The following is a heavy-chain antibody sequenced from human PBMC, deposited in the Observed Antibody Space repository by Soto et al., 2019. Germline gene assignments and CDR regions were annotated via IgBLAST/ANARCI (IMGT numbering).Heavy chain of an antibody. Sequence: SETLSLTCSVSGDSLKNHSWAWIRHSPGKGLEWIGNIYDSGSTNYSPALKSRVSMSVDTSKNLFDLKMNSVTAAATAVYYCAIASSVPVDYCDFWGQGTVVSVSS. V-gene: IGHV4-59*11. CDR3: AIASSVPVDYCDF. CDR1: GDSLKNHS. CDR2: IYDSGST. J-gene: IGHJ4*02. D-gene: IGHD2-15*01.